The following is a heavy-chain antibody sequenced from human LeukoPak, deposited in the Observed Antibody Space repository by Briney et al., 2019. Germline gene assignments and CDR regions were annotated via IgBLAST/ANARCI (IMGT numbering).Heavy chain of an antibody. CDR3: AKIGSGWYSFDH. CDR1: GGSISSDS. Sequence: SETLSLTCIVSGGSISSDSWSWIRQSPGKGLEWIAYIYSSGGTIYNPSLKSRVTISVDTSRNQCSLKLSSVTAADAAVYYCAKIGSGWYSFDHWGQGTLVTVSS. J-gene: IGHJ4*02. D-gene: IGHD6-19*01. V-gene: IGHV4-59*01. CDR2: IYSSGGT.